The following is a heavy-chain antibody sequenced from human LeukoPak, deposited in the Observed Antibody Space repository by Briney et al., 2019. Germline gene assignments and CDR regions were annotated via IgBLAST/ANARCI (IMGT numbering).Heavy chain of an antibody. CDR3: ARDTHSSGYDDAFDI. Sequence: PGGSLRLSCVASGFTVSSNYMSWVRQAPGKGLEWVSVIYSGGSTYYADSVKGRFTISRHNSKNTLCLQMNSLRAEDTAVYYCARDTHSSGYDDAFDIWGQGTMVTVSS. V-gene: IGHV3-53*04. CDR2: IYSGGST. CDR1: GFTVSSNY. J-gene: IGHJ3*02. D-gene: IGHD3-22*01.